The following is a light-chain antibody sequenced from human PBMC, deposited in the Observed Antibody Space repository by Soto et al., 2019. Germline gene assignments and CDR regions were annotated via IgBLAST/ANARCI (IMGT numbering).Light chain of an antibody. CDR3: QQRSNWVT. V-gene: IGKV1-17*03. J-gene: IGKJ5*01. CDR2: SAT. CDR1: QDISNF. Sequence: DIQMTQSRSDMSASVGDRVTITCRASQDISNFLVWFQQRPGKVPKRLIYSATRLESVVPSRFSGSGSGTDFTLTISSLEPEDFAVYYCQQRSNWVTVGQGTRLEI.